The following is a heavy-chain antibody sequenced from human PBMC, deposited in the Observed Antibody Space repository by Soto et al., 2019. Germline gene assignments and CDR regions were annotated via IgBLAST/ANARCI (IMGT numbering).Heavy chain of an antibody. CDR3: ARWGHGYDYVWGSYRHDEINWFDP. J-gene: IGHJ5*02. CDR1: GGSISSSSYY. CDR2: IYYSGST. Sequence: PSETLSLTCTVSGGSISSSSYYWGWIRQPPGKGLEWIGSIYYSGSTYYNPSLKSRVTISVDTSKNQFSLKLSSVTAADTAVYYCARWGHGYDYVWGSYRHDEINWFDPWGQGTLVTVSS. D-gene: IGHD3-16*02. V-gene: IGHV4-39*01.